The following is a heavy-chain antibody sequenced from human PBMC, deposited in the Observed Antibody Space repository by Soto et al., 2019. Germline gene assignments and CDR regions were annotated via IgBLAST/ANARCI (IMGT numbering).Heavy chain of an antibody. J-gene: IGHJ3*02. V-gene: IGHV4-59*01. D-gene: IGHD3-10*01. CDR3: ATGAGDFSGPDSFDI. CDR1: GDSIIRSF. CDR2: ISDSGVT. Sequence: QVQLQESGPRLVKSSETLSLVCSVSGDSIIRSFWGWIRQSPGKGLEYIGYISDSGVTDYDPSLKSQVTISVDTSKNQYSLKLTSVTAADTAMYYCATGAGDFSGPDSFDIWGQGTMVTVSS.